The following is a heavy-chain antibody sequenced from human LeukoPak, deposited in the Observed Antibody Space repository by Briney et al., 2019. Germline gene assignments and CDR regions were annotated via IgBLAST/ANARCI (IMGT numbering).Heavy chain of an antibody. J-gene: IGHJ4*02. Sequence: GGSLRLSCAASGFTFSSYAMSWVRQAPGKGLEWVAAISGSGGSTYYADSVTGRFTISRDNYKNTLYLQMNSLSAEDAAVYYCAKDEYYYDRCGYYWGQGTLVTVSS. D-gene: IGHD3-22*01. CDR3: AKDEYYYDRCGYY. CDR1: GFTFSSYA. V-gene: IGHV3-23*01. CDR2: ISGSGGST.